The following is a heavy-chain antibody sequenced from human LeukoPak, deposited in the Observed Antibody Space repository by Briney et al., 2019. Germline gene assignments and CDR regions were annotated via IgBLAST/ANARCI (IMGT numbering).Heavy chain of an antibody. J-gene: IGHJ5*02. V-gene: IGHV4-59*01. CDR1: GGSISSYY. CDR3: ARELTEAGLLWFGDRRNWFDP. D-gene: IGHD3-10*01. Sequence: SETLSLTCTVSGGSISSYYWSWIRQPPGKGLEWIGDIYHSGSTNYNPSLKSRVTVSVDTSKNQFSLKLSSVTAADTAVYYCARELTEAGLLWFGDRRNWFDPWGQGTLVTVSS. CDR2: IYHSGST.